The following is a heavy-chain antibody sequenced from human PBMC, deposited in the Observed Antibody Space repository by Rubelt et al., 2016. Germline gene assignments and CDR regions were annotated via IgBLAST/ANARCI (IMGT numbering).Heavy chain of an antibody. CDR3: VSGYNWFVT. CDR2: TYYRSMRYN. V-gene: IGHV6-1*01. J-gene: IGHJ5*02. Sequence: VQPQQSGPGLVKPWQTLSLTCAISGDSVSSKGGTWNWIRQSPSRGLEWLGRTYYRSMRYNDYAQSVKSRITINPDTSKNQFSLQLSSVTPEDTAVYYCVSGYNWFVTWGPGTLVSVSS. CDR1: GDSVSSKGGT.